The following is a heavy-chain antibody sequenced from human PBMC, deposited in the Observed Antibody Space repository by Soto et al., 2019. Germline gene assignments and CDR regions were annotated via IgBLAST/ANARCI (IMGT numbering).Heavy chain of an antibody. V-gene: IGHV3-21*01. CDR1: GFTFSSYS. CDR3: ARDPRYFDWFQYYFDY. Sequence: PGGSLRLSCAASGFTFSSYSMNWVRQAPGKGLEWVSSISSSSSYIYYADSVKGRFTISRDNAKNSLYLQMNSLRAEDTAVYYCARDPRYFDWFQYYFDYWGQGTLVTVSS. J-gene: IGHJ4*02. D-gene: IGHD3-9*01. CDR2: ISSSSSYI.